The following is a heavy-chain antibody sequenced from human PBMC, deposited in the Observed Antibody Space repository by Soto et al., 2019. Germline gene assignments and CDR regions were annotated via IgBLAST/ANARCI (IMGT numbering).Heavy chain of an antibody. CDR2: IRGKANSYET. Sequence: EVQLVESGGGLVQPGGSLKLSCVASGYTFSGSALHWVRQASGKGMEWVGRIRGKANSYETAYAESVKGRFTISRDDSKNTAFLQMNSLKTEDTSVYYCTSRYCSSASCHTWGQGTRVTVSS. CDR3: TSRYCSSASCHT. J-gene: IGHJ5*02. D-gene: IGHD2-2*01. CDR1: GYTFSGSA. V-gene: IGHV3-73*01.